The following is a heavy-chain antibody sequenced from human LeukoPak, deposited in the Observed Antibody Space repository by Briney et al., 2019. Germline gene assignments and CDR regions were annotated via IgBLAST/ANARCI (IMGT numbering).Heavy chain of an antibody. D-gene: IGHD5-24*01. J-gene: IGHJ4*02. CDR3: ARIEMATTHFDY. V-gene: IGHV3-64*01. CDR2: ISSDGRST. CDR1: GFTFSSHV. Sequence: PGGSLRLSCAASGFTFSSHVLHWVRQAPGKGLEYVSAISSDGRSTYYSNSVKGRFTISRDNSKNTLYLQMGSLRGEDMAAYYCARIEMATTHFDYWGQGTLVTVSS.